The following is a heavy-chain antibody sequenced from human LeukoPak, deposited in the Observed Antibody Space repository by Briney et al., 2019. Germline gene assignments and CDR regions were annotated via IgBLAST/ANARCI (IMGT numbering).Heavy chain of an antibody. J-gene: IGHJ4*02. CDR1: GFTFSSYA. V-gene: IGHV3-30-3*01. D-gene: IGHD2-2*01. Sequence: GGSLRLSCAASGFTFSSYAMHWVRQAPGKGLEWVAVISYDGSNKYYADSVKGRFTISRDNSKNTLYLQMNSLRAEDTAVYYCARIRSGYCSSTSCHDYWGQGTLVTVSS. CDR3: ARIRSGYCSSTSCHDY. CDR2: ISYDGSNK.